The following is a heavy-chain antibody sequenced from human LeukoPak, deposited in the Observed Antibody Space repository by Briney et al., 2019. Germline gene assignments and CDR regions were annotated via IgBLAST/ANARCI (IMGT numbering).Heavy chain of an antibody. V-gene: IGHV4-4*02. Sequence: PSETLSLTCAVSGGSISRNNWWSWLRQPPGKGLEWIGEVYPTGNTNYNPSLKSRVTISVDTSKNQFSLKLSSVTAADTAVYYCARGRFHYYYYYMDVWGKGTTVTISS. J-gene: IGHJ6*03. CDR3: ARGRFHYYYYYMDV. CDR2: VYPTGNT. CDR1: GGSISRNNW. D-gene: IGHD3-16*01.